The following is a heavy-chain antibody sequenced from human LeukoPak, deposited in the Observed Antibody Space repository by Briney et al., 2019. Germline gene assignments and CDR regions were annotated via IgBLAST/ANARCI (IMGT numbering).Heavy chain of an antibody. CDR1: GFTFSSYG. V-gene: IGHV3-30*18. D-gene: IGHD5-24*01. CDR2: ISYDGSNK. Sequence: GGSLRLSCAASGFTFSSYGMHWVRQAPGKGLEWVAVISYDGSNKYYADSVKGRFTISRDNSKNTLYQQMNSLRAEDTAVYYCAKDVSQRRDGYNYFDYWGQGTLVTVSS. CDR3: AKDVSQRRDGYNYFDY. J-gene: IGHJ4*02.